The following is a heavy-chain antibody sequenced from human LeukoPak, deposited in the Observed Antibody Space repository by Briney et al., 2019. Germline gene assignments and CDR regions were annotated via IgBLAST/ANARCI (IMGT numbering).Heavy chain of an antibody. CDR1: GGSFSGYY. CDR2: INHSGST. V-gene: IGHV4-34*01. Sequence: SETLSLTCAVYGGSFSGYYWSLIRQPPGKGLEWIGEINHSGSTNYNPSLKSRVTISVDTSRNQFSLKLSSVTAADTAVYYCARRKRYSSSNWFDPWGQGTLVTVSS. D-gene: IGHD6-13*01. J-gene: IGHJ5*02. CDR3: ARRKRYSSSNWFDP.